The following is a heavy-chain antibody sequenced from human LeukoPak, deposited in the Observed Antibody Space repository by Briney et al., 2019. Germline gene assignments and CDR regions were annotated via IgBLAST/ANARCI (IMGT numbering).Heavy chain of an antibody. CDR3: ARRGAYHYYDSSGYYYRNWFDP. D-gene: IGHD3-22*01. V-gene: IGHV4-34*01. Sequence: SETLSLTCAVYGGSFSGYYWSWIRQPPGKGLELIGEINHSGSTNYNPSLKSRVTISVDTSKNQFSLKLSSVTAADTAVYYCARRGAYHYYDSSGYYYRNWFDPWGQGTLVTVSS. CDR2: INHSGST. CDR1: GGSFSGYY. J-gene: IGHJ5*02.